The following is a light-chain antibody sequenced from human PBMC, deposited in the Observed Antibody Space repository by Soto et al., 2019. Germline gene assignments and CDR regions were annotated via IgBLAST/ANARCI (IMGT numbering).Light chain of an antibody. CDR2: DAS. CDR1: QSVSSY. Sequence: ETVLTQSPATLSLSPGERATLSCRASQSVSSYLAWYQQKPGQAPRLLISDASNRATGIPARFSGSGSGTDFTLTISSLEPVDFAVYFCQQRSNWPLTFGGGTKVEIK. V-gene: IGKV3-11*01. J-gene: IGKJ4*01. CDR3: QQRSNWPLT.